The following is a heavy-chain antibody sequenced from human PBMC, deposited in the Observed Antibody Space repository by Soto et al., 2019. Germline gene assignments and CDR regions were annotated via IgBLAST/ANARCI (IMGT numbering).Heavy chain of an antibody. D-gene: IGHD2-15*01. V-gene: IGHV1-69*13. CDR2: IIPIFGTA. J-gene: IGHJ4*02. CDR3: ARDRYCSGGSCYPLRLDY. CDR1: GGTFSSYA. Sequence: ASVKVSCKASGGTFSSYAISWVRQAPGQGLEWMGGIIPIFGTANYAQKFQGRVTITADESTSTAYMELSSLRSEDTAVYYCARDRYCSGGSCYPLRLDYWGQGTLVTVSS.